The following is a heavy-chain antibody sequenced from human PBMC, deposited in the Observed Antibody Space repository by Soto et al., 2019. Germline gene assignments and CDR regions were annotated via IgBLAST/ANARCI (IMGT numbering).Heavy chain of an antibody. CDR3: AKDDGDILTGYYPYYFDY. J-gene: IGHJ4*02. Sequence: PGGSLRLSYAASGCTFSSYSMSWVRQAPGKGLEWVSAISGSGGSTYYADSVKGRFTISRDNSKNTLYLQMNSLRAEDTAVYYCAKDDGDILTGYYPYYFDYWGQGTLVTVS. D-gene: IGHD3-9*01. CDR1: GCTFSSYS. CDR2: ISGSGGST. V-gene: IGHV3-23*01.